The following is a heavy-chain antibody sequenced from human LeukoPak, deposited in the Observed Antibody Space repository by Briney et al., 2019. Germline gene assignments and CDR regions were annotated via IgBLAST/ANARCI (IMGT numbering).Heavy chain of an antibody. CDR3: ARRSYEGSTSAFDI. D-gene: IGHD2/OR15-2a*01. CDR1: GSSFASYW. V-gene: IGHV5-51*01. CDR2: IYPGDSDT. Sequence: GASLQISCRYSGSSFASYWFGWVRHMPGKGLEWIGVIYPGDSDTRYSPSFKGQVTISGDKSTSSAFLQWRSLRASDTAMYYCARRSYEGSTSAFDIWGQGTMVIVSA. J-gene: IGHJ3*02.